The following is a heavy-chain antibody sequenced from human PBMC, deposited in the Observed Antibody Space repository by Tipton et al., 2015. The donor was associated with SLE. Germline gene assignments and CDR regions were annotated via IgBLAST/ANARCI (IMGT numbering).Heavy chain of an antibody. Sequence: SLRLSCAASGFTFTNYAMTWVRQVPGKGLEWVALIYSAGSTYYTDSVRGRFTISRDNSKNTVYLQMNSLRADDTAIYYCARDATMIVVVGSAFDIWGQGTMVTVSS. V-gene: IGHV3-23*03. CDR1: GFTFTNYA. J-gene: IGHJ3*02. D-gene: IGHD3-22*01. CDR3: ARDATMIVVVGSAFDI. CDR2: IYSAGST.